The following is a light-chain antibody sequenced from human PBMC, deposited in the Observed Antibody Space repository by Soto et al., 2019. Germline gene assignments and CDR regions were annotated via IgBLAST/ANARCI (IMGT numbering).Light chain of an antibody. CDR2: YNN. CDR1: ASHIRNDY. CDR3: GAWDSSLNVYV. V-gene: IGLV1-51*01. Sequence: QCVLTQPPSVTAAPDNKVTISCSGTASHIRNDYFCWNQQLPAEAPQLLSYYNNTRPPGLPDRFSGSRSDTSATLGITGLQTGDEADYYCGAWDSSLNVYVFGSGTKVTVL. J-gene: IGLJ1*01.